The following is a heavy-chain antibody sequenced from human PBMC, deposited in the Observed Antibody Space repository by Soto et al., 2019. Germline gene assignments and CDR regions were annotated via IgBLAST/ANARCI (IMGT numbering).Heavy chain of an antibody. CDR2: ISTIVSSA. CDR1: GFTFGNFA. D-gene: IGHD3-3*01. V-gene: IGHV3-23*01. J-gene: IGHJ3*02. CDR3: AKDGGLPIFGGFIHAFDI. Sequence: EEQLLESGGALGQPGGSLRLSCAASGFTFGNFAMSWVRQAPGKGLEWVSTISTIVSSAFYADSVRGRFTISRDNSNNTLYLQMNSLRAEDTAVYYCAKDGGLPIFGGFIHAFDIWGQGTTVAVSS.